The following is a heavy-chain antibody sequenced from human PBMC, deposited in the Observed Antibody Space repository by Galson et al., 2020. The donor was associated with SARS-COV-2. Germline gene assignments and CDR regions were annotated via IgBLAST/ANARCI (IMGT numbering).Heavy chain of an antibody. Sequence: QAGGSLRLSCAASGFTFSDYGMHWVRQAPGKGLEWVAFISYDGTNKYFGDSVKGRFTGSRDNYENTLFLEVSSVRVEDTAVYFCAKDRGVAEDWYFYGMDVWGQGTTVTVSS. V-gene: IGHV3-30*18. CDR1: GFTFSDYG. J-gene: IGHJ6*02. D-gene: IGHD6-19*01. CDR3: AKDRGVAEDWYFYGMDV. CDR2: ISYDGTNK.